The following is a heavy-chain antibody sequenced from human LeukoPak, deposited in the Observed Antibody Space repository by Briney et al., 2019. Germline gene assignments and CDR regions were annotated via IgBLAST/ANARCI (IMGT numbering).Heavy chain of an antibody. Sequence: GASVKVSFKASGYTFTGYYMHWVRQAPGQGLEWMGWINPNSGGTNYAQKFQGRVTMTRDTSISTAYMELSRLRSDDTAVYYCARSGSGSYPSLDYWGQGTLVTVSS. V-gene: IGHV1-2*02. J-gene: IGHJ4*02. CDR2: INPNSGGT. CDR3: ARSGSGSYPSLDY. D-gene: IGHD3-10*01. CDR1: GYTFTGYY.